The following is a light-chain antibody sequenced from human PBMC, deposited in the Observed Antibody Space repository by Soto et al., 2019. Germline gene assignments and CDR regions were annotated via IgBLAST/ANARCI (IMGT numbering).Light chain of an antibody. Sequence: QSFLTQPASLSGSPGQSITISCTGTSSDIGAYDYFAWFQQHPGTAHKLIIYEVNNRPSGVYNRFSGSKSGNTAYLTISGLQVEDEAEYFCLSFTTTXTYVLGTGTKVXV. CDR2: EVN. V-gene: IGLV2-14*01. CDR3: LSFTTTXTYV. CDR1: SSDIGAYDY. J-gene: IGLJ1*01.